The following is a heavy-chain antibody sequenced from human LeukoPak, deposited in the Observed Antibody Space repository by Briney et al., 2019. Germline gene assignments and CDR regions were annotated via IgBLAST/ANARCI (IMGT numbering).Heavy chain of an antibody. Sequence: SETLSLTCSVSIGSISSSKWWSWVRQSPVKGLEWIGEIYLYGTTSYNPSFTSRVTMSVDTSKNQFSLKLSSVTAADTAVYYCARHGYCSGGSCYDYWGQGTLVTVSS. CDR2: IYLYGTT. CDR3: ARHGYCSGGSCYDY. D-gene: IGHD2-15*01. V-gene: IGHV4-4*02. J-gene: IGHJ4*02. CDR1: IGSISSSKW.